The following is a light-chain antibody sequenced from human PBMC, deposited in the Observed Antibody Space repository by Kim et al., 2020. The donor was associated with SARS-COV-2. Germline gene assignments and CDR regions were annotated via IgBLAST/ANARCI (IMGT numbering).Light chain of an antibody. J-gene: IGKJ4*01. CDR1: QSVSRY. CDR2: DAS. V-gene: IGKV3-11*01. Sequence: SGERSTRSCRASQSVSRYLAWYQQKPGQAPRLLIYDASNRATGIPARFSGSGSRTDFTLTISSLEPEDFAVYYCQQRSNWPRSLTFGGGTKVDIK. CDR3: QQRSNWPRSLT.